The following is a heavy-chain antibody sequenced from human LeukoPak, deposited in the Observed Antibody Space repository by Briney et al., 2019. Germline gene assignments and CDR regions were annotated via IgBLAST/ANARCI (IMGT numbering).Heavy chain of an antibody. V-gene: IGHV1-24*01. CDR3: SHLHWGGGYWYFDL. J-gene: IGHJ2*01. D-gene: IGHD3-16*01. CDR2: FEPEDGET. Sequence: ASVKVSCKVSGNTLTEVSIHWVRHPPGKGLEWMGGFEPEDGETIYAHNFRGRVSITEDTSTDTVYLELRSLRSDDTAVHFCSHLHWGGGYWYFDLWGRGTLVTVSS. CDR1: GNTLTEVS.